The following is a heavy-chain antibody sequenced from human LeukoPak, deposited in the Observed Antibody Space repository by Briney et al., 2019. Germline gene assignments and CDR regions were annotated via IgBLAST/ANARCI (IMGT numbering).Heavy chain of an antibody. J-gene: IGHJ4*02. Sequence: GGSLRLSCAASGFTFSSYEMNWVRQAPGKGLEWVSYISSSGSTIYYADSVKGRFTISRDNAKNSLYLQMNSLRAEDTALYYCARDLGESSSWYLDYWGQGTLVTVSS. V-gene: IGHV3-48*03. D-gene: IGHD6-13*01. CDR1: GFTFSSYE. CDR2: ISSSGSTI. CDR3: ARDLGESSSWYLDY.